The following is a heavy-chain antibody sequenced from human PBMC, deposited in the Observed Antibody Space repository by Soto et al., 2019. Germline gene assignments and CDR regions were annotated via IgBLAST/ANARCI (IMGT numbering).Heavy chain of an antibody. J-gene: IGHJ6*02. V-gene: IGHV1-2*04. CDR1: GYTFTVYY. CDR2: INPNSGGT. D-gene: IGHD3-10*01. CDR3: AMGYGSGDYYYGMDV. Sequence: GASVKVSCKASGYTFTVYYMHCVLQAPLQWLEWMGWINPNSGGTNYAQKFQGWVTMTRDTSISTAYMELSRLRSDDTAVYYCAMGYGSGDYYYGMDVWGQGTTVTVSS.